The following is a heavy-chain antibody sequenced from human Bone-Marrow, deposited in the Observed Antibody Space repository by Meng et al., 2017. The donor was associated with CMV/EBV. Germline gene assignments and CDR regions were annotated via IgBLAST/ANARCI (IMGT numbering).Heavy chain of an antibody. CDR2: ISWNSGSI. CDR3: AKGYCSSTSGYVDY. Sequence: LKISCAASGFTFDDYAMHWVRQAPGKGLEWGSGISWNSGSIGYADSVKGRFTISRDNAKNSLYLQMNSLRAEDMALYYCAKGYCSSTSGYVDYWGQGTLVTVSS. CDR1: GFTFDDYA. J-gene: IGHJ4*02. V-gene: IGHV3-9*03. D-gene: IGHD2-2*01.